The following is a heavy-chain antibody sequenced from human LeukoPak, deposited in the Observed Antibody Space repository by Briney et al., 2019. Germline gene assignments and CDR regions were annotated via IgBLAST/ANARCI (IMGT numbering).Heavy chain of an antibody. Sequence: PGGSLRLSCAASGFTFSSYAMSWVRQAPGKGLEWVSSIRGSGGSTYYADSVKGRSTISRDNSKNTLYLQMNSLRAEDTAVYYCAKDLNSYGYYYYGIDVWGQGTTVTVSS. CDR3: AKDLNSYGYYYYGIDV. J-gene: IGHJ6*02. CDR2: IRGSGGST. V-gene: IGHV3-23*01. CDR1: GFTFSSYA. D-gene: IGHD5-18*01.